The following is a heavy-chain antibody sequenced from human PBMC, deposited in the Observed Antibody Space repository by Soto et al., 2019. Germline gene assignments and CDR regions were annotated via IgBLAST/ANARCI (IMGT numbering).Heavy chain of an antibody. J-gene: IGHJ3*02. CDR1: GFTFSSYA. CDR2: ISGSGGST. Sequence: GGSLSLSCAASGFTFSSYAMSWVRQAPGKGLEWVSAISGSGGSTYYADSVKGRFTISRDNSKNTLYLQMNSLRAEDTAVYYCAKDREYSGYGDDAFDIWGQGTMVTVSS. V-gene: IGHV3-23*01. D-gene: IGHD5-12*01. CDR3: AKDREYSGYGDDAFDI.